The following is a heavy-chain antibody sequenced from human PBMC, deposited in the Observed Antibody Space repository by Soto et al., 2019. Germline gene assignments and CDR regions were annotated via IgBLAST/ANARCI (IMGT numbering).Heavy chain of an antibody. Sequence: QVQLVQSGAEVKKPGASVRVSCKAPGGTFSTYAISWVRQAPGQGLEWMVGVIPIFGTPKYAQKFQGRVTITADESTSTGYMERRSLRSEDTAVYYCAGSQGGSSSLDVYYYYYYGMDVWGQGNRVTVSS. CDR2: VIPIFGTP. J-gene: IGHJ6*02. CDR3: AGSQGGSSSLDVYYYYYYGMDV. D-gene: IGHD2-15*01. V-gene: IGHV1-69*01. CDR1: GGTFSTYA.